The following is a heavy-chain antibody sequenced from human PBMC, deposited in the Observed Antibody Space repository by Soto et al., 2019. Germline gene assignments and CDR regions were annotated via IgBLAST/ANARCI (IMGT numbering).Heavy chain of an antibody. D-gene: IGHD1-1*01. CDR2: IYPSVSS. V-gene: IGHV4-38-2*02. CDR1: GFAISRGYY. Sequence: SETLSLTCNVSGFAISRGYYWSWVRQPPGKGLEWIGSIYPSVSSYHNPSLESRLTLSIDTSKNQFTLKLASVTAADTALYYCARERVGTTFFDNWGQGTQVTVSS. CDR3: ARERVGTTFFDN. J-gene: IGHJ4*02.